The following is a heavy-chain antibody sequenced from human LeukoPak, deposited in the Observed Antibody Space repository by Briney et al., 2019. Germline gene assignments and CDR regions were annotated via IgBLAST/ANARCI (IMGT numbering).Heavy chain of an antibody. CDR3: ARACRQYYYDSSGYRD. V-gene: IGHV3-7*01. Sequence: GGSLRLSCAASGFTFSSYWMSWVRQAPGKGLEWVANIKQDGSEKYHVDSVKGRFTISRDNAKNSLYLQMNSLRAEDTAVYYCARACRQYYYDSSGYRDWGQGTLVTVSS. CDR2: IKQDGSEK. J-gene: IGHJ4*02. D-gene: IGHD3-22*01. CDR1: GFTFSSYW.